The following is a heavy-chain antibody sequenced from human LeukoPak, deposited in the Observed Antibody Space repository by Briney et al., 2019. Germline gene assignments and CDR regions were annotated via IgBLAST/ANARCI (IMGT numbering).Heavy chain of an antibody. V-gene: IGHV3-30*03. CDR1: GFTFRSYG. J-gene: IGHJ5*02. CDR2: MSYDGTNE. D-gene: IGHD3-22*01. CDR3: ARDLGQYYDTSDNWFDP. Sequence: GGSLRLSCAASGFTFRSYGIHWVRQAPGKGLEWVAVMSYDGTNEYYADSLKGRFTISRDNSKNSLYLQMNSLRLEDTAVYYCARDLGQYYDTSDNWFDPWGQGTLVTVSS.